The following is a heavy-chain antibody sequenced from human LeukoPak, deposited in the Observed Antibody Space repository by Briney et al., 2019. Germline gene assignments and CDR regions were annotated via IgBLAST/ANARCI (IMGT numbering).Heavy chain of an antibody. V-gene: IGHV1-2*02. CDR3: ARVRVNSCDY. J-gene: IGHJ4*02. Sequence: EASVTISCKTSGYPVSDYYMPWVRQAPGQGLEWMGWIRGDTGDTDSPQKFRGRVTMTRDTSTDTAYLELSRLRYDDSAIYFCARVRVNSCDYWGQGTLVTVSS. D-gene: IGHD2-15*01. CDR2: IRGDTGDT. CDR1: GYPVSDYY.